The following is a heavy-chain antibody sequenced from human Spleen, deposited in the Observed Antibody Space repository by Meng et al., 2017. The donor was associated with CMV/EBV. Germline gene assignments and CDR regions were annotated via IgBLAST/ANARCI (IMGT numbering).Heavy chain of an antibody. J-gene: IGHJ3*01. Sequence: SCVASGFTFGNFAMSWVRQAPGKGLEWVSGVSGSGRITHYADSVKGRFTISRDNSENTLYLQLDSLRAEDTALYYCAKDRVEGLRDLWGQGTMVTVSS. CDR1: GFTFGNFA. D-gene: IGHD2-15*01. CDR2: VSGSGRIT. V-gene: IGHV3-23*01. CDR3: AKDRVEGLRDL.